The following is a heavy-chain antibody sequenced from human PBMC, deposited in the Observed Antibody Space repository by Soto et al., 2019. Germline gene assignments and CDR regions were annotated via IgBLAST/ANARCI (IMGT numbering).Heavy chain of an antibody. Sequence: EVQLVESGGGLVEPGGSLRLSCAASGGTFGAYSMNWVRQAPGKGPEWISYISYSTTTIFYAESVQGRFTVSRDNANNSLLLHMISLRVEDTALYYCARMGGRHAFDIWGQGTMVTVSS. CDR2: ISYSTTTI. D-gene: IGHD1-26*01. V-gene: IGHV3-48*01. J-gene: IGHJ3*02. CDR3: ARMGGRHAFDI. CDR1: GGTFGAYS.